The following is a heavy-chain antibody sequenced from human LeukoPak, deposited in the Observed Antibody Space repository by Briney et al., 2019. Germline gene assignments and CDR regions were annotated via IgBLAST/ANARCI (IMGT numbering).Heavy chain of an antibody. Sequence: PGGSLRLSCATSGFTFNSYWMSWVRQAPGKGLEWVANIKPDGSEKYYVASVMGRFTISRDNAKNSLYLQMNSLRADDTAVYYCASHSSGWFGWGQGTLVTVSS. D-gene: IGHD6-19*01. J-gene: IGHJ4*02. CDR2: IKPDGSEK. CDR3: ASHSSGWFG. CDR1: GFTFNSYW. V-gene: IGHV3-7*01.